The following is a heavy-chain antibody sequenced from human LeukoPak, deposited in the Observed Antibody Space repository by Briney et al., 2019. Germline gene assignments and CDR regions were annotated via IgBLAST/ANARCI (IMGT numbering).Heavy chain of an antibody. D-gene: IGHD3-10*01. CDR2: IYTSGST. Sequence: SETLSLTCTVSGGSISSYYWSWIRQPPGKGLEWIGYIYTSGSTNYNPSLKSRVTISVDTSKNQFSLKLSSVTAADTAVYYCAFGELFSYYMEVWGKGTTVTVSS. V-gene: IGHV4-4*09. CDR1: GGSISSYY. CDR3: AFGELFSYYMEV. J-gene: IGHJ6*03.